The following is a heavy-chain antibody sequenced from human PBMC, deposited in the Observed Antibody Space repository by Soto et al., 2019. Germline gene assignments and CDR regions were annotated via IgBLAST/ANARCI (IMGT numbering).Heavy chain of an antibody. Sequence: GGSLRLSCAAAGFTFSTYWMNWVRQAPGKGLEWVSHIKSDGSATSYADSVKGRFTISRDNAKNTLYLQMDSLRAEDTAVYYCARLYYRSGSRYNPVDYWGQGTLVTVSS. D-gene: IGHD3-10*01. V-gene: IGHV3-74*01. CDR1: GFTFSTYW. CDR2: IKSDGSAT. CDR3: ARLYYRSGSRYNPVDY. J-gene: IGHJ4*02.